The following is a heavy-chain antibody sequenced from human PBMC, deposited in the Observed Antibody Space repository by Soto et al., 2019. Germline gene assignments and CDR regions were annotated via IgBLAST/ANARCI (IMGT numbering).Heavy chain of an antibody. J-gene: IGHJ4*02. CDR3: ARHSWGWIYDDY. D-gene: IGHD1-7*01. V-gene: IGHV5-10-1*01. CDR2: IDPRDSQT. Sequence: PGESLKSSFKGSGYSFTTNWISWVRQMPGKVLELMGRIDPRDSQTNYSPSFRGHVNISVDTSISTAFLQWSSRKASDTAMYYCARHSWGWIYDDYWGRIALVSVSS. CDR1: GYSFTTNW.